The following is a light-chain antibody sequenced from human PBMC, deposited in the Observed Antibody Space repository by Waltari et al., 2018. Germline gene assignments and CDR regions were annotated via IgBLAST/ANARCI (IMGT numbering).Light chain of an antibody. CDR1: SGSLSTTSY. V-gene: IGLV8-61*01. J-gene: IGLJ3*02. CDR3: ALYMGSGIWV. CDR2: KAN. Sequence: QTVVTQEPSLSVSPGGTITITFALSSGSLSTTSYATGYQQTPGQAPRTLVYKANARSSGVPDRFSGAFLGNTAALTITGAQADDESDYYCALYMGSGIWVFGGGTKLTVL.